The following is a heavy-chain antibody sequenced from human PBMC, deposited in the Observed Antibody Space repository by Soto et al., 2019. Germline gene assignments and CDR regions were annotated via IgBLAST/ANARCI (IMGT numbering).Heavy chain of an antibody. CDR3: ARTHWSSTRCYVGSWDY. J-gene: IGHJ4*02. CDR2: INPNSGGT. Sequence: QVQLVQSGAEVKKPGASVKVSCRASGYTFTGYYMHWVRQAPGQGLEWMGWINPNSGGTNYAQSFQGWVTMTRDTSISTAYMELSRLRSDDTAVYYCARTHWSSTRCYVGSWDYWGQGTLVTVSS. CDR1: GYTFTGYY. D-gene: IGHD2-2*01. V-gene: IGHV1-2*04.